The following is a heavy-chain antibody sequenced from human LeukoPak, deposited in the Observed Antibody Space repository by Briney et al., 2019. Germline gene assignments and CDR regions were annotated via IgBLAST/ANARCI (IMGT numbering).Heavy chain of an antibody. CDR3: ARDCGSSYFDY. Sequence: SETLSRTCTVSGYSISSGYYWGWIRQPPGKGLEWIGTIYHSGSTYYNPSLKSRVTISVDTSKNQFSLKLSSVTAADTAVYYCARDCGSSYFDYWGQGTLVTVSS. CDR2: IYHSGST. D-gene: IGHD6-6*01. V-gene: IGHV4-38-2*02. CDR1: GYSISSGYY. J-gene: IGHJ4*02.